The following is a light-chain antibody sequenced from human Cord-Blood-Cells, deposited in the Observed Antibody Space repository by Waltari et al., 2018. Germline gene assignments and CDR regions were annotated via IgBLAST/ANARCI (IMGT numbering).Light chain of an antibody. CDR1: SSDVGSDNL. V-gene: IGLV2-23*01. CDR2: EGS. CDR3: CSYAGSSTV. J-gene: IGLJ3*02. Sequence: QSALTQPASVAGSPGQSITIPCTATSSDVGSDNLLSWYQQHPGKAPKLMFYEGSKRPSGVCNRFSGSQSGNTASLTISGLQGADEADYFCCSYAGSSTVFGGGTRLTVL.